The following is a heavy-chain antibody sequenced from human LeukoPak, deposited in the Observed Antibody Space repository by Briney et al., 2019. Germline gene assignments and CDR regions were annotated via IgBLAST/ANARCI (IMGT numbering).Heavy chain of an antibody. D-gene: IGHD5-24*01. CDR2: IYVGDSHT. V-gene: IGHV5-51*01. J-gene: IGHJ3*02. CDR3: ASPRWLQPQDAFDI. CDR1: GYSFASYW. Sequence: GESLKISCKGSGYSFASYWIGWVRQMPGKGLEWMGIIYVGDSHTRYSPSFQGQVTISADKSIGTAYLQWSSLKASDTAMYYCASPRWLQPQDAFDIWGQGTMVTVSS.